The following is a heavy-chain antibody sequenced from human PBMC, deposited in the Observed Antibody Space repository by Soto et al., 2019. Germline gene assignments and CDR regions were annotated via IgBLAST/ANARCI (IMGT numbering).Heavy chain of an antibody. Sequence: SETLSLTCTVSGGSISSYYWSWIRQPPGKGLEWIGYIYYSGSTNYNPSLKSRVTISVDTSKNQFSLKLSSVTAADTAVYYCAREANGRYFDYWGQGTLVTVSS. D-gene: IGHD1-26*01. CDR3: AREANGRYFDY. CDR1: GGSISSYY. J-gene: IGHJ4*02. CDR2: IYYSGST. V-gene: IGHV4-59*01.